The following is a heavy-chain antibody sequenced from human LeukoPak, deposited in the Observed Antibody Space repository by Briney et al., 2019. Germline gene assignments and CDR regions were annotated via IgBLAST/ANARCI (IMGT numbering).Heavy chain of an antibody. CDR2: ISGSDGST. CDR3: AKARGFCSGGSCYNPFDP. J-gene: IGHJ5*02. Sequence: GGSLRLSCAASGFTLSSYAMSWVRQAPGKGLEWVSGISGSDGSTYYADSVKGRFTISRDYSKNTLYVQMNSLRAEDTAVYYCAKARGFCSGGSCYNPFDPWGQGTLVTDSS. D-gene: IGHD2-15*01. V-gene: IGHV3-23*01. CDR1: GFTLSSYA.